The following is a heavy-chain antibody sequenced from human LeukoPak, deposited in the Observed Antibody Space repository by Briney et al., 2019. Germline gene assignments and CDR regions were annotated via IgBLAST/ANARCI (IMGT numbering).Heavy chain of an antibody. V-gene: IGHV3-23*01. CDR1: GFTFSTYA. CDR2: MGGSDGVA. J-gene: IGHJ4*02. D-gene: IGHD3-10*01. Sequence: GRSLRLSCTASGFTFSTYAMSWVRQAPGQGLEWVSGMGGSDGVAYYANSVKGRFTISRDNSKNTLYLQMSSLRAEDTALYYCAKWPDYGSGSSLDYWGQGILVTVSS. CDR3: AKWPDYGSGSSLDY.